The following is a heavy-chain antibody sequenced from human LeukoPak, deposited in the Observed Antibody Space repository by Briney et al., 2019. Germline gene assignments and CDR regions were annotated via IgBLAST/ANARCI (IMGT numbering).Heavy chain of an antibody. CDR3: ARDLDSVAAADY. D-gene: IGHD6-13*01. V-gene: IGHV1-2*06. Sequence: ASVKVCCKASGYTFTGYYMHWVRQAPGQGLEWMGRINPNSGGTNYAQKFQGRVTMTRDTSISTAYMELSRLRSDDTAVYYCARDLDSVAAADYWGQGTLVTVSS. CDR2: INPNSGGT. CDR1: GYTFTGYY. J-gene: IGHJ4*02.